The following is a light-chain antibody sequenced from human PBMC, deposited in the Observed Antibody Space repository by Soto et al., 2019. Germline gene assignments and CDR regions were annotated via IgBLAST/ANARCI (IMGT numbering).Light chain of an antibody. J-gene: IGKJ4*01. CDR1: QSISSY. Sequence: DIQVTQSPSSLSASVADRVTITCRASQSISSYLNWYQQKPGKAPKLLIYTASSLQSGAPSRFSGSGSGTDFTLTISSLQPEDFATYNCQQSYSTPLTFGGGTKVEIK. CDR2: TAS. V-gene: IGKV1-39*01. CDR3: QQSYSTPLT.